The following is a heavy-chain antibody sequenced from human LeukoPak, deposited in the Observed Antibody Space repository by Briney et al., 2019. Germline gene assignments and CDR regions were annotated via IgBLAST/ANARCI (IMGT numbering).Heavy chain of an antibody. CDR1: GFAFSTYW. Sequence: GGSLRLSCAASGFAFSTYWMDWVRQAPGKGLEWVGNINQDGSVKHYVGSVRGRFTISRDSARNSVYLQMSALRVEDTAVYYCTRDFVFWGQGSLVTASS. J-gene: IGHJ4*02. CDR3: TRDFVF. V-gene: IGHV3-7*01. D-gene: IGHD3-3*01. CDR2: INQDGSVK.